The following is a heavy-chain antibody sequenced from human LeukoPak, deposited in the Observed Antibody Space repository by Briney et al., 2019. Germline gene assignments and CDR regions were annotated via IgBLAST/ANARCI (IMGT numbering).Heavy chain of an antibody. D-gene: IGHD3-10*01. CDR2: INHSGST. Sequence: SETLSLTCTVSGGSISSSSYYWGWIRQPPGKGLEWIGEINHSGSTNYNPSLKSRVTISVDTSKNQFSLKLSSVTAADTAVYYCARGELLWFGESKGGPFGYWGQGTLVTVSS. CDR1: GGSISSSSYY. CDR3: ARGELLWFGESKGGPFGY. V-gene: IGHV4-39*07. J-gene: IGHJ4*02.